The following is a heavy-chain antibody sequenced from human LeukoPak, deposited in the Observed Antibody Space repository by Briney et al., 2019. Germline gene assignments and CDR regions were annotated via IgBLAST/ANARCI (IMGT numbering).Heavy chain of an antibody. Sequence: SETLSLTCAVSGYSISSGYYWGWIRQPPGKGLEWIGSIYHSGSTYYNPPLKSRVTISVDTSKNQFSLKLSSVTAADTAVYYCAREHSSSWRPFDYWGQGTLVTVSS. V-gene: IGHV4-38-2*02. CDR3: AREHSSSWRPFDY. J-gene: IGHJ4*02. CDR1: GYSISSGYY. D-gene: IGHD6-13*01. CDR2: IYHSGST.